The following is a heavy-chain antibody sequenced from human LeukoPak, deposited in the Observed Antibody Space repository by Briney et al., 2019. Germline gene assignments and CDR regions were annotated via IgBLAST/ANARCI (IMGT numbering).Heavy chain of an antibody. CDR1: GGSISSSSYY. Sequence: PSETLSLTCNVSGGSISSSSYYWGWIRQPPGKGLEWIGSMYYSESAYYNPSLKSRVTISVDTSKNQFSLKLSSVTAADTAVYYCARLKQRETGSFDYWGQGTLVTVSS. J-gene: IGHJ4*02. CDR2: MYYSESA. CDR3: ARLKQRETGSFDY. V-gene: IGHV4-39*01. D-gene: IGHD1-1*01.